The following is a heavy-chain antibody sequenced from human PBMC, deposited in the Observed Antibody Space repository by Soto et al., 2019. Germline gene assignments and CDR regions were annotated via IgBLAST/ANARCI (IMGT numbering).Heavy chain of an antibody. CDR3: ARERVGGYSYVGFDY. CDR2: IYYSGST. J-gene: IGHJ4*02. V-gene: IGHV4-31*03. CDR1: GGSISSGGYY. D-gene: IGHD5-18*01. Sequence: QVQLQESGPGLVKPSQTLSLTCTVSGGSISSGGYYWSWIRQHPGKGLEWIGYIYYSGSTYYNPSLKSRVTISVDTSKNQFSLKLSSVTAADTAVYYCARERVGGYSYVGFDYWGQGTLVTVSS.